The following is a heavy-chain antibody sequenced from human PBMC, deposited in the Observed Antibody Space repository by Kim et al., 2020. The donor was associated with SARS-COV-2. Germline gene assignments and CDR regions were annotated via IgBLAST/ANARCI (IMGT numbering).Heavy chain of an antibody. CDR3: AKDRGTGYYYYGMDV. D-gene: IGHD1-1*01. CDR1: GFTFSSYG. Sequence: GGSLRLSCAASGFTFSSYGMHWVRQAPGKGLEWVAVISYDGSNKYYADSVKGLFTISRDNSKNTLYLQMNSLRAEDTAVYYCAKDRGTGYYYYGMDVWGQGTTVTVSS. CDR2: ISYDGSNK. V-gene: IGHV3-30*18. J-gene: IGHJ6*02.